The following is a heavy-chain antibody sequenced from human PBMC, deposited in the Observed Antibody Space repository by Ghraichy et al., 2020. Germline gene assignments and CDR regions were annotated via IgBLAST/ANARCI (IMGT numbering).Heavy chain of an antibody. CDR3: ARQLKGSGGKGYYYGMDV. CDR1: GGSISSYY. CDR2: IYYSGST. Sequence: SETLSLTCTVSGGSISSYYWSWIRQPPGKGLEWIGYIYYSGSTNYNPSLKSRVTISVDTSKNQFSLKLSSVTAADTAVYYCARQLKGSGGKGYYYGMDVWGQGTTVTVSS. D-gene: IGHD2-15*01. V-gene: IGHV4-59*01. J-gene: IGHJ6*02.